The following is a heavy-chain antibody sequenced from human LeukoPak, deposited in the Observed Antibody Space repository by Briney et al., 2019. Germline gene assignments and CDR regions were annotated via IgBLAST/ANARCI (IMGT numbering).Heavy chain of an antibody. V-gene: IGHV3-33*01. CDR2: IWYDGSNK. CDR1: GFTFSSYG. Sequence: GGSLRLSCAASGFTFSSYGMHWVRQAPGKGLEWVAVIWYDGSNKYYADSVKGRFTISRDNSKNTLYLQMNSLRAEDTAVYYCARDYYGSDFNENWFDPWGQGTLGTVSS. D-gene: IGHD3-10*01. J-gene: IGHJ5*02. CDR3: ARDYYGSDFNENWFDP.